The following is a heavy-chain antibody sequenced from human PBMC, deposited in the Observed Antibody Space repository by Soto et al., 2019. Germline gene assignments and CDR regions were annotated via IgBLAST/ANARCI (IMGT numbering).Heavy chain of an antibody. J-gene: IGHJ6*02. Sequence: QVQLQESGPGLVKPSQTLSLTCTVSGGSISSGGYYWSWIRQHPGKGLEWIGYIYYSGSTYYNPSLKSRVTISVDTSKNQFSLKLSSLTAADTAVYYCAASCVGCGGFNYYGMDVWSQGTTVTVSS. D-gene: IGHD2-21*01. V-gene: IGHV4-31*03. CDR1: GGSISSGGYY. CDR2: IYYSGST. CDR3: AASCVGCGGFNYYGMDV.